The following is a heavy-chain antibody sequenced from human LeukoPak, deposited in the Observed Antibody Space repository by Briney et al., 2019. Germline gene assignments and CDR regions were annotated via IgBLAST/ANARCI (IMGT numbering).Heavy chain of an antibody. J-gene: IGHJ5*02. CDR2: INPNSGGT. CDR1: GYTFTGYY. V-gene: IGHV1-2*02. Sequence: ASVKVSCKASGYTFTGYYMHWVRQAPGQGLEWMGWINPNSGGTNYAQKFQGRVTMTRDTSISTAYMELSRLRSDDTAVYYCARVRGYCSSTSCYFSWFDPWGQGTLVTVSS. CDR3: ARVRGYCSSTSCYFSWFDP. D-gene: IGHD2-2*01.